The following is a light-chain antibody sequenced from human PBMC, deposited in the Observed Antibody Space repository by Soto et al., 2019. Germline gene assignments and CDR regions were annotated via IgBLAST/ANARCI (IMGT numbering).Light chain of an antibody. CDR3: QQYNTYSRT. CDR2: KAS. V-gene: IGKV1-5*03. J-gene: IGKJ2*01. Sequence: DIQMTQSPSTLSASVGDRVTITCRASQNINIWLAWYQHKPGTAPKVLIYKASTLETGVPTRFSGSGSGTEFTLTISGLQPDDFAAYYCQQYNTYSRTFGQRTTVVIK. CDR1: QNINIW.